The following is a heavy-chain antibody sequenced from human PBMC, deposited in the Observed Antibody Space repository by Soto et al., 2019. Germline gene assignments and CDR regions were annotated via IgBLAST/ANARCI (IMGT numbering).Heavy chain of an antibody. CDR1: GGSISSGDYY. Sequence: SETLSLTCTVSGGSISSGDYYWSWIRQPPGKGLEWIGYIYYSGSTYYNPSLKSRVTISVDTSKNQFSLKLSSVTAADTAVYYCARVAITILGVVIIGDALDIWGQGTMVTVSS. J-gene: IGHJ3*02. CDR3: ARVAITILGVVIIGDALDI. CDR2: IYYSGST. D-gene: IGHD3-3*01. V-gene: IGHV4-30-4*01.